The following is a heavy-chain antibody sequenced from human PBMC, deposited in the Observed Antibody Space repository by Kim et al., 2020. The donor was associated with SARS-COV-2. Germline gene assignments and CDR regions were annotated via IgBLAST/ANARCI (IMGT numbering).Heavy chain of an antibody. Sequence: GGSLRLSCAASGFTFSSYGMHWVRQAPGKGLEWVAVIWYDGSNKYYADSVKGRFTISRDNSKNTLYLQMNSLRAEDTAVYYCARDGVDYGDYEGLQTVRAFDIWGQGTMVTVSS. CDR1: GFTFSSYG. CDR2: IWYDGSNK. CDR3: ARDGVDYGDYEGLQTVRAFDI. V-gene: IGHV3-33*01. J-gene: IGHJ3*02. D-gene: IGHD4-17*01.